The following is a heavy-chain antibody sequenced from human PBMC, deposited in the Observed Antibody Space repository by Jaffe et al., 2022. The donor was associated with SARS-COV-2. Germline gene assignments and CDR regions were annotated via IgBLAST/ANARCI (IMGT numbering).Heavy chain of an antibody. CDR3: VGGIEAAALGAH. Sequence: EVQLLESGGGLVQPGGSLKISCAVSGITFRRHAMSWVRQAPGKGLEWVSGISADGGSTDYGGSVKGRFTISRDNSKNTLSLQMNSLRADDTAVYYCVGGIEAAALGAHWGQGTLVSVSS. D-gene: IGHD6-25*01. CDR2: ISADGGST. CDR1: GITFRRHA. J-gene: IGHJ4*02. V-gene: IGHV3-23*01.